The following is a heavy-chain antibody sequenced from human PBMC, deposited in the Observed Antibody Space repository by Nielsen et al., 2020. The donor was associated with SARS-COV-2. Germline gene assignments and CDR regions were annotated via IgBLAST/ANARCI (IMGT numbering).Heavy chain of an antibody. D-gene: IGHD3-10*01. CDR2: IWYDGSSK. V-gene: IGHV3-33*08. J-gene: IGHJ5*02. CDR3: ARDRGLTTNWFDP. Sequence: GESLKISCATSGFSFTSYTMNWVRQAPGKGLEWVALIWYDGSSKYYADSVKGRFTISRDDSKNTLYLQMNSLRAEDTAVYYCARDRGLTTNWFDPWGQGTLVTVSS. CDR1: GFSFTSYT.